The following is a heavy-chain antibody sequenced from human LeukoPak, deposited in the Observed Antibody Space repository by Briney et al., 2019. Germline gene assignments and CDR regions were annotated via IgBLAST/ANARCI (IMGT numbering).Heavy chain of an antibody. J-gene: IGHJ4*02. V-gene: IGHV3-23*01. Sequence: GGSLRLSCVASGFTFSSYGMSWVRQAPGKGLEWVSGMSGSGGSTYYADSVKGRFTISRDNSKNTLYLQMNSLRAEDTALYYCAKSLHGSGSYYNYWGQGTLVTVSS. CDR2: MSGSGGST. CDR3: AKSLHGSGSYYNY. CDR1: GFTFSSYG. D-gene: IGHD3-10*01.